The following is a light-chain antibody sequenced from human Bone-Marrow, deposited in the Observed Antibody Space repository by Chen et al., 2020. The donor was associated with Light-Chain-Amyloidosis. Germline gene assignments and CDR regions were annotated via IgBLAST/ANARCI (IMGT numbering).Light chain of an antibody. V-gene: IGLV2-14*01. CDR2: EFT. CDR1: SSDVGGDNH. CDR3: SSYTITNTLV. J-gene: IGLJ1*01. Sequence: QSALTQPASLSGSLGQSITFSSTGTSSDVGGDNHVSCYQHHPDKAPKLMIYEFTNRPSWVPDRFSGSKSDNTASLTISGLQTEDEADYFCSSYTITNTLVFGSGTRVTVL.